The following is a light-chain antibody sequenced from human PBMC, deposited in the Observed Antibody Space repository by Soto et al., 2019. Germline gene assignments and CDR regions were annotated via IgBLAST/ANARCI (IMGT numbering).Light chain of an antibody. CDR3: QQRNNWHPFT. J-gene: IGKJ5*01. CDR2: DAS. V-gene: IGKV3D-11*02. Sequence: EIVLTQSPVTLSLSQGERATISCRASQSVRTYLAWYQVKPGKVLRLLIYDASRRESGVPARFSGSGSGTEFTPTTSSLVPADFALYYCQQRNNWHPFTFGQRTRLEI. CDR1: QSVRTY.